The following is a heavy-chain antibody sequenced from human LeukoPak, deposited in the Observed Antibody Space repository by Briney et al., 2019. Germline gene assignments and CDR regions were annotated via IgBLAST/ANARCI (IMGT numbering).Heavy chain of an antibody. D-gene: IGHD6-19*01. J-gene: IGHJ4*02. CDR1: GFTFSIYT. CDR2: ISSSSSYI. CDR3: AKRGEKYSNGWFIDY. Sequence: GSLRLSCAASGFTFSIYTMNWVRQAPGKGLEWVSSISSSSSYIYYAGSVKGRFTISRDNAKNSLYLQMNSLRAEDTAVYYCAKRGEKYSNGWFIDYWGQGTLDTVSS. V-gene: IGHV3-21*01.